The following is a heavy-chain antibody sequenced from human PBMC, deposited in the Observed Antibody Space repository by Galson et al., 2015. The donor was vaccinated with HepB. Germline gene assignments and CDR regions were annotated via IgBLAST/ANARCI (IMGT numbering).Heavy chain of an antibody. D-gene: IGHD6-19*01. V-gene: IGHV3-23*01. CDR2: ITPSGDNT. CDR3: AKVFPEKTDGWYRQALYYFDS. J-gene: IGHJ4*02. Sequence: SLRLSCAASGFTFSYYAMSWVRQAPVKRLEWVSAITPSGDNTFSADSMKGRFIISRDNSQNTLFLQLNSLRADDTAIYFCAKVFPEKTDGWYRQALYYFDSWGQGTRVTVSS. CDR1: GFTFSYYA.